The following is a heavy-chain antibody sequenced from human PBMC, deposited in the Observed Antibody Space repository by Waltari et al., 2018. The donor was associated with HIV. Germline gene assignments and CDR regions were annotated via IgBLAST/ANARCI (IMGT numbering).Heavy chain of an antibody. CDR3: ARDMVTTSGLFGAFDI. CDR1: GGSISSSSYY. D-gene: IGHD4-17*01. Sequence: QLQLQESGPGLVKPSETLSLTCTVPGGSISSSSYYWGWIRQPPGKGLEWIGSIYYSDSTYYSPSLKSRVTISVDTSKNQFSLKLSSVTAADTAVYYCARDMVTTSGLFGAFDIWGQGTKVTVSS. V-gene: IGHV4-39*07. CDR2: IYYSDST. J-gene: IGHJ3*02.